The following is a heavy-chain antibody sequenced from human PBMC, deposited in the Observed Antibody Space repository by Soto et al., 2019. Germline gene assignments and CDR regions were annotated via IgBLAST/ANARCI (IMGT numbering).Heavy chain of an antibody. CDR1: GFTFSSYA. CDR2: ISGSGGNT. D-gene: IGHD6-19*01. Sequence: GGSLRLSCVASGFTFSSYAMSWVRQAPGKGLEWVSAISGSGGNTFYADSVKGRFTISRDNSKNTLYLQMNSLRAADTAVFYCAKDRSSSSGWTHYSRGQGTLVTVFS. CDR3: AKDRSSSSGWTHYS. V-gene: IGHV3-23*01. J-gene: IGHJ4*02.